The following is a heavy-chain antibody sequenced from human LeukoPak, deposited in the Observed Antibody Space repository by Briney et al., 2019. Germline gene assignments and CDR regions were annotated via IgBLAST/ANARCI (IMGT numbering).Heavy chain of an antibody. Sequence: GGSLRLSCANSGFTYSSYRMHWVRQAPGKGLVWVSRIKTDGSSTTYADFVQGRFTISRDNAKNTLYLQMNSLRADDTAVYYCVRGRGVPEYYFDYWGQGTLVTVSS. CDR3: VRGRGVPEYYFDY. J-gene: IGHJ4*02. CDR1: GFTYSSYR. V-gene: IGHV3-74*01. CDR2: IKTDGSST. D-gene: IGHD2-2*01.